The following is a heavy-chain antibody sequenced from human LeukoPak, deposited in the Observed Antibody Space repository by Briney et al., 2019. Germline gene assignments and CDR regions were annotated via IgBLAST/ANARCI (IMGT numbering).Heavy chain of an antibody. V-gene: IGHV1-69*13. D-gene: IGHD5-18*01. J-gene: IGHJ4*02. CDR2: IIPILGTA. Sequence: SVKVSCKASGGTFSSYTISWVRQAPGQGLEWMGGIIPILGTANYAQKFQGRVTITADESTSTAYMELSSLRSEDTAVYYCAETLDTAMVESFDYWGQGTLVTVSS. CDR3: AETLDTAMVESFDY. CDR1: GGTFSSYT.